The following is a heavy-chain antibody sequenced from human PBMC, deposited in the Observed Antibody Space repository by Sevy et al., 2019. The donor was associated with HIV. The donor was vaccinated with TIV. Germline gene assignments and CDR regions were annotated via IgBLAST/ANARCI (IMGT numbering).Heavy chain of an antibody. V-gene: IGHV4-4*07. D-gene: IGHD6-6*01. CDR1: GGSISSYY. CDR2: IYTSGST. Sequence: SETLSLTCTVSGGSISSYYWSWIRQPAGKGLEWIGRIYTSGSTNYNPSLKSRVTMSVDTSKNQFSLKLSSVTAADTAVYYCARDLFEYSSSSHDFDYWGQGTLVTVSS. CDR3: ARDLFEYSSSSHDFDY. J-gene: IGHJ4*02.